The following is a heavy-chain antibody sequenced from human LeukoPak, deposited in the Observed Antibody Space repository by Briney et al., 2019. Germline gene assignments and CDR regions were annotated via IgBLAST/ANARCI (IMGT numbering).Heavy chain of an antibody. V-gene: IGHV1-2*02. CDR1: GYTFTGHY. D-gene: IGHD6-13*01. CDR3: ARGSRYYSSSWLAYDY. Sequence: EASVKVSCKASGYTFTGHYMHWVRQAPGQGLEWMGWINPNSGGTNYAQKFQGRVTMTRDTSISTAYMELSRLRSDDTAVYYCARGSRYYSSSWLAYDYWGQGTLVTVSS. CDR2: INPNSGGT. J-gene: IGHJ4*02.